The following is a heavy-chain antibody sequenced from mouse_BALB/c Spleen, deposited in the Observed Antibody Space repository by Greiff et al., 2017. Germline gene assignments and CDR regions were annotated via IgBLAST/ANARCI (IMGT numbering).Heavy chain of an antibody. J-gene: IGHJ4*01. V-gene: IGHV5-6-5*01. D-gene: IGHD2-1*01. CDR1: GFTFSSYA. CDR2: ISSGGST. Sequence: EVQVVESGGGLVKPGGSLKLSCAASGFTFSSYAMSWVRQTPEKRLEWVASISSGGSTYYPDSVKGRFTISRDNARNILYLQMSSLRSEDTAMYYCAIMVTTRYYAMDYWGQGTSVTVSS. CDR3: AIMVTTRYYAMDY.